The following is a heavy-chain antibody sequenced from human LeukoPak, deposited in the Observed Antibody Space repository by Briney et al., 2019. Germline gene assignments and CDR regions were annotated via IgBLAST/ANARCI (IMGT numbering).Heavy chain of an antibody. CDR2: TSDRGDYT. CDR3: AKKAQYNGNYPLDY. Sequence: PGGSLRLSCAASGFTFTSYSVSWVRQAPGEGLEWVSGTSDRGDYTYYADSVKGRFTISRDNSKNTLYLQMNSLRAEDTALYFCAKKAQYNGNYPLDYWGQGTLVTVSS. V-gene: IGHV3-23*01. J-gene: IGHJ4*02. CDR1: GFTFTSYS. D-gene: IGHD1-26*01.